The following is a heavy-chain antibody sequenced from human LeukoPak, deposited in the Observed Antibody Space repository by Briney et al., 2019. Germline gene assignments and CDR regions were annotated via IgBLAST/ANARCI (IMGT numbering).Heavy chain of an antibody. CDR2: ISYDGSNK. Sequence: PGGSLRLSCAASGFTFSSYAMHWVRQAPGKGLEWVAVISYDGSNKYYADSVKGRFTISRDNSKNTLYLQMNSLRAEDTALYYCAKDIRGGPITMVREFDYWGQGTLVTVSS. CDR1: GFTFSSYA. CDR3: AKDIRGGPITMVREFDY. D-gene: IGHD3-10*01. J-gene: IGHJ4*02. V-gene: IGHV3-30*04.